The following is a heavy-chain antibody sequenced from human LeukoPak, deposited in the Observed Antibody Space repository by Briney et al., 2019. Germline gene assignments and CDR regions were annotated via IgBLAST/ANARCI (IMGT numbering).Heavy chain of an antibody. CDR3: AKGNWGSPFDS. D-gene: IGHD7-27*01. J-gene: IGHJ4*02. CDR2: ISWNSGTI. Sequence: GGTLRLSCAASGFTFGAYSMHWVRQVPGKDLEWVSGISWNSGTIYYVDSVRGRFTISRDNAKSSLYLQMNSLRADDTALYDCAKGNWGSPFDSWGQGTLVAVSS. CDR1: GFTFGAYS. V-gene: IGHV3-9*01.